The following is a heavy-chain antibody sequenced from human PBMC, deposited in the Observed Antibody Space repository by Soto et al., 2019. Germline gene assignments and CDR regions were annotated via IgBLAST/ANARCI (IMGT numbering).Heavy chain of an antibody. CDR3: ASQYGDYQFDY. V-gene: IGHV3-30*03. J-gene: IGHJ4*02. CDR1: GFTFSSYG. D-gene: IGHD4-17*01. CDR2: ISYDGSNN. Sequence: GGSLRLSCAASGFTFSSYGMHWVRQAPGKGLEWVAVISYDGSNNYYADSVKGRFTISRDNSKNTLYLQMNSLRAEDTAVYYCASQYGDYQFDYWGQGTLVTVSS.